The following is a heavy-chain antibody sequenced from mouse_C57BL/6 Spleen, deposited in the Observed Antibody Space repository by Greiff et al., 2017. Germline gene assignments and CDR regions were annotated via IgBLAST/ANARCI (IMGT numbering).Heavy chain of an antibody. V-gene: IGHV14-1*01. Sequence: EVKLVESGAELVRPGASVKLSCTASGFNIKDYYMHWVKQRPEPGLEWIGRIDPEDGDTEYAPKFQGKATMTADTSSNTAYLQLSSLTSEDTAVYYCTIYYYGSPWFAYWGQGTLVTVSA. CDR1: GFNIKDYY. CDR3: TIYYYGSPWFAY. J-gene: IGHJ3*01. CDR2: IDPEDGDT. D-gene: IGHD1-1*01.